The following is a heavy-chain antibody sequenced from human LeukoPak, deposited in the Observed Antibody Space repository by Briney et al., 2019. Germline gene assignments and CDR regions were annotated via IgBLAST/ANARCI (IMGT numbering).Heavy chain of an antibody. V-gene: IGHV3-7*01. CDR1: GFTFTNYW. CDR3: ARSRAWTALGI. J-gene: IGHJ4*02. Sequence: GGSLRLSCAASGFTFTNYWMTWVRQAPGKGLEWVANINEHGFETYYVDSLRGRFTISRDNAKNSLYLQMNTLTGEDTALYYCARSRAWTALGIWGQGTLVTVSS. CDR2: INEHGFET. D-gene: IGHD1-1*01.